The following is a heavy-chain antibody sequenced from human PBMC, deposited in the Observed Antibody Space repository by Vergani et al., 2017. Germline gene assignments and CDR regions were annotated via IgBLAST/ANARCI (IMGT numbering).Heavy chain of an antibody. CDR1: GYTFTAYY. J-gene: IGHJ4*02. D-gene: IGHD5-24*01. Sequence: QVQLVQSGAEVGKPGASVKISCKASGYTFTAYYIHWVRQAPEQGLEWVGVISPDGFSTFYAQKFQGRVTITRDTSTSTVYVEVTSLRSDDTAVYYCATDHQFNFNSWGQGTLVTVSS. V-gene: IGHV1-46*01. CDR3: ATDHQFNFNS. CDR2: ISPDGFST.